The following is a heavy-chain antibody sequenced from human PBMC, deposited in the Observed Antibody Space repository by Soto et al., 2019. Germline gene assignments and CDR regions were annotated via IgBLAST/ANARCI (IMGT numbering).Heavy chain of an antibody. D-gene: IGHD1-26*01. CDR3: ARDGGRHSGGIDY. Sequence: QVQLVQSGAEVKKPGSSVTVSCKASGGTFSSYSINWVRQAPGQGLEWMGEIIPIFGTANYAQKFQGRVTITADESTSTAYMELSSLRSEETAVYYCARDGGRHSGGIDYWGQGTLVTVSS. CDR1: GGTFSSYS. J-gene: IGHJ4*02. CDR2: IIPIFGTA. V-gene: IGHV1-69*01.